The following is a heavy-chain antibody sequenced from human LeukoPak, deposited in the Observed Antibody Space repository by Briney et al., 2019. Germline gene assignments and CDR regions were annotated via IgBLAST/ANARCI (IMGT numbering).Heavy chain of an antibody. CDR3: ARVVGGTSGSYCNY. D-gene: IGHD1-26*01. CDR1: GFSLETYD. J-gene: IGHJ4*02. Sequence: GGSLRLSCAASGFSLETYDMRWVRRPPGRGLEWVSAVGALGDTYYPGSVKDRFAISRENAKNSLYLQMNSLRAEDTAVYYCARVVGGTSGSYCNYWGEGTLVTVSS. CDR2: VGALGDT. V-gene: IGHV3-13*01.